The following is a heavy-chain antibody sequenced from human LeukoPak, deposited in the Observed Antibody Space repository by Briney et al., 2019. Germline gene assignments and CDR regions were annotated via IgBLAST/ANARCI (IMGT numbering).Heavy chain of an antibody. CDR3: AEDLRGGDSL. V-gene: IGHV3-23*01. CDR1: GFTFSSYA. Sequence: GGSLRLSCAASGFTFSSYAMSWVRQAPGKGLEWVSAISGSGGSTNYADSVKGRFTISRDNTKNTLYLQMSSLRAEDTAVYYCAEDLRGGDSLWGQGTLVTVSS. D-gene: IGHD2-21*01. J-gene: IGHJ4*02. CDR2: ISGSGGST.